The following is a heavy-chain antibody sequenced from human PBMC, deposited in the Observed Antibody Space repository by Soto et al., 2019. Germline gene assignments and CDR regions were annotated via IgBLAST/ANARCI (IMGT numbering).Heavy chain of an antibody. CDR1: GFTFSSYG. CDR3: ARAATVTIIRMPHYYYGMDV. J-gene: IGHJ6*02. CDR2: IWYDGSNK. D-gene: IGHD1-1*01. V-gene: IGHV3-33*01. Sequence: GGSLRLSCAASGFTFSSYGMHWVRQAPGKGLEWVAVIWYDGSNKYYADSVKGRFTISRDNSKNTLYLQMNSLRAEDTAVYYCARAATVTIIRMPHYYYGMDVWGQGTTVTVSS.